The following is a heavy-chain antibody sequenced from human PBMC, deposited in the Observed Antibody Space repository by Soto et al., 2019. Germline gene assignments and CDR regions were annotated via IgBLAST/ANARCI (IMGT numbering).Heavy chain of an antibody. CDR2: ISYDGSNK. V-gene: IGHV3-30-3*01. CDR3: ARAVSSSHNLDY. Sequence: GGSLRLSCAASGFTFSSYAMHWVRQAPGKGLEWVAVISYDGSNKYYADSVKGRFTISRDNSKNTLYLQMNSLRAEDTAVYYCARAVSSSHNLDYWGQGTLVTVSS. J-gene: IGHJ4*02. D-gene: IGHD6-13*01. CDR1: GFTFSSYA.